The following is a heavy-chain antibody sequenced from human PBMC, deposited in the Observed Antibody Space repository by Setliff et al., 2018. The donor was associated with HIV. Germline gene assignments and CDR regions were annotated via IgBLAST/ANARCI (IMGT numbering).Heavy chain of an antibody. D-gene: IGHD3-22*01. V-gene: IGHV1-2*02. Sequence: ASVKVSCKASGYTFTGYYMHWVRQAPGRGLEWMRWINPNSGGTNYAQKFQGRVTMTRDTSISTAYMELSRLRSDDTAVYYCARGADYYDSSGYRGGGLYYMDVWGKGTTVTVSS. CDR2: INPNSGGT. J-gene: IGHJ6*03. CDR3: ARGADYYDSSGYRGGGLYYMDV. CDR1: GYTFTGYY.